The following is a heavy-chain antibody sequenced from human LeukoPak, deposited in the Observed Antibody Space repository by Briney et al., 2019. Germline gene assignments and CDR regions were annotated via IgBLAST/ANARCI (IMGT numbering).Heavy chain of an antibody. V-gene: IGHV3-23*01. Sequence: GGSLRLSCAASGFTFNNYAMTWVRQAPGKGPEWVAAVSGSGATTYHGDSVKGRFSISRDNSKTTLYLQMNSLRVEDTAIYYCVKDRANWGHSGDYWGQGARVTVSS. J-gene: IGHJ4*02. CDR2: VSGSGATT. D-gene: IGHD7-27*01. CDR1: GFTFNNYA. CDR3: VKDRANWGHSGDY.